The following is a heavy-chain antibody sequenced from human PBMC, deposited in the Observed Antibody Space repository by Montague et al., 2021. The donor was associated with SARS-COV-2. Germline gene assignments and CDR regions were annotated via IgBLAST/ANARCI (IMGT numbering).Heavy chain of an antibody. CDR3: ARVRGLTIFGVVGAFDY. J-gene: IGHJ4*02. D-gene: IGHD3-3*01. Sequence: TLSLTCTVSGGSISSGCYYWSWIRQHPGKGLEWIGYIYYSGSTYYNPSLKSRVTISVDTSKNQFSLKLSSVTAADTAVYYCARVRGLTIFGVVGAFDYWGQGTLVTVSS. CDR2: IYYSGST. V-gene: IGHV4-31*03. CDR1: GGSISSGCYY.